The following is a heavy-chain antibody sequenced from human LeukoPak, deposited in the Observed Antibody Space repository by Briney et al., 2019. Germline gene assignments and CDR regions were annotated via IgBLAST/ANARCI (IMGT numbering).Heavy chain of an antibody. CDR3: ARLNPQLDDAFDI. CDR1: GGSFSGYY. V-gene: IGHV4-59*08. Sequence: SETLSLTCAVYGGSFSGYYWSWIRQPPGKGLEWIGYIYYSGSTNYNPSLKGRVTISVDTSKNQFSLKLSSVTAADTAVYYCARLNPQLDDAFDIWGQGTMVTVSS. D-gene: IGHD5-18*01. J-gene: IGHJ3*02. CDR2: IYYSGST.